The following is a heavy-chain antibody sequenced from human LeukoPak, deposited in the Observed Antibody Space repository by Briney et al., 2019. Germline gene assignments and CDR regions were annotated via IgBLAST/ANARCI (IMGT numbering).Heavy chain of an antibody. J-gene: IGHJ4*02. D-gene: IGHD5-24*01. CDR3: ARHVRSGYNLLDY. CDR1: GGSISNYY. Sequence: SETLSLTCTVPGGSISNYYWSWIRQPPGKGLEWIGYIHFSGSSNQNPSLKSRVTMPVDTSKNQFSLKLSSVTAADTAVYYCARHVRSGYNLLDYWGQGTLVTVSS. V-gene: IGHV4-59*08. CDR2: IHFSGSS.